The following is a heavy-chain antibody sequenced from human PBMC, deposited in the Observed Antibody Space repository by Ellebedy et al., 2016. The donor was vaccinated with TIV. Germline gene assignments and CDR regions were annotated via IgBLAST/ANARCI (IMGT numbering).Heavy chain of an antibody. D-gene: IGHD3-22*01. CDR1: GYTFSSYA. Sequence: AASVKVSCKASGYTFSSYAISWARQAPGQGLEWMGRIIPILGIANYAQKFQGRVTITADKSTSTAYMELSSLRSEDTAVYYCATGPHYYYDRLQRAEYFQHWGQGTLVTVSS. CDR2: IIPILGIA. CDR3: ATGPHYYYDRLQRAEYFQH. J-gene: IGHJ1*01. V-gene: IGHV1-69*04.